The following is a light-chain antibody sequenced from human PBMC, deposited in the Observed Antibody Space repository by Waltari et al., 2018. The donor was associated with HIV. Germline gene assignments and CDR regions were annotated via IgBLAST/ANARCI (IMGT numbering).Light chain of an antibody. J-gene: IGKJ4*01. CDR1: LTVTSNY. V-gene: IGKV3-20*01. CDR2: GAS. CDR3: QQYATSPPLT. Sequence: EIVLTHSTVSLSFSPRDSATLSYRARLTVTSNYLAWYQQRPGQPPRLLLLGASSRATGIPDRFSGSGSATDVTLTISRLEAEDFAVYYCQQYATSPPLTFGGGTKMEIK.